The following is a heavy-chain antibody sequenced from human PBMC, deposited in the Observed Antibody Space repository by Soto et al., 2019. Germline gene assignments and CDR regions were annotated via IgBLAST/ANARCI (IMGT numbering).Heavy chain of an antibody. CDR3: AKDPSYYDSSGYYYFDY. CDR1: GFTFSSYA. V-gene: IGHV3-23*01. D-gene: IGHD3-22*01. J-gene: IGHJ4*02. CDR2: ISGSGGST. Sequence: GESLRLSCAASGFTFSSYAMSWVRQAPGKGLEWVSAISGSGGSTYYADSVKGRFTISRDNSKNTLYLQMNSLRAEDTAVYYCAKDPSYYDSSGYYYFDYWGQGTLVTVSS.